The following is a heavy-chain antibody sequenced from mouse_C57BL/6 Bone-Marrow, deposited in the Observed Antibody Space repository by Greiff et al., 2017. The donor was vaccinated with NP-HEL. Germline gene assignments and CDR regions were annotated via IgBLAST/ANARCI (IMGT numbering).Heavy chain of an antibody. D-gene: IGHD1-1*01. J-gene: IGHJ2*01. CDR2: LYPRSGNT. V-gene: IGHV1-81*01. CDR3: ARPTVVATDFDY. Sequence: QVQLKQSGAELARPGASVKLSCKASGYTFTSYGISWVKQRTGQGLEWIGALYPRSGNTSYNEKFKGKATLTACKYSSTAYMELRSLTSEYSAVYFCARPTVVATDFDYWGQGTTLTVSS. CDR1: GYTFTSYG.